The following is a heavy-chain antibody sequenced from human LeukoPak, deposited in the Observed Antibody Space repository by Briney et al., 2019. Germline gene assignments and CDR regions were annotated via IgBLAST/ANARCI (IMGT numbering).Heavy chain of an antibody. D-gene: IGHD3-10*01. J-gene: IGHJ4*02. CDR2: IRYDGSSK. CDR1: GLTFSTYG. Sequence: GGSLRLSCAASGLTFSTYGVHWVRHAPGKGREWVAFIRYDGSSKFCADSVEARFTISRDNSKNMLFLQVNSLRNEDTAGYYCAKSGGTCWPSEYYFDHWGQGTLVTVSS. V-gene: IGHV3-30*02. CDR3: AKSGGTCWPSEYYFDH.